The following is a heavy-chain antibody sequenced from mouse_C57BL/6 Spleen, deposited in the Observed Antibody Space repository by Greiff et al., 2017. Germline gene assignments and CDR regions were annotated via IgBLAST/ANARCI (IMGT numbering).Heavy chain of an antibody. CDR2: IDPSDSET. V-gene: IGHV1-52*01. CDR1: GYTFTSYW. D-gene: IGHD2-14*01. Sequence: QVQLQQPGAELVRPGSSVKLSCKASGYTFTSYWMHWVKQRPIQGLEWIGNIDPSDSETHYNQKFKDKATLTVDKSSSTAYMQLSSLTSEDSAVYYCARERYGTFFDYWGQGTTLTVSS. J-gene: IGHJ2*01. CDR3: ARERYGTFFDY.